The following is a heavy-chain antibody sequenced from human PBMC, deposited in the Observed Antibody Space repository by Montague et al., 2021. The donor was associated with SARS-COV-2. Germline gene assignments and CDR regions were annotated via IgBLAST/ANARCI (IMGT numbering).Heavy chain of an antibody. CDR3: ARNLGSGWAFFDY. J-gene: IGHJ4*02. Sequence: SLRLSCAASGFAFSSYSMNWVRPAPGKGLEWVSSISSSSYIYYADSVKGRFTISRDNAKNSLYLQMNSLRAEDTAVYYCARNLGSGWAFFDYWGQGTLVTVSS. CDR1: GFAFSSYS. D-gene: IGHD6-19*01. CDR2: ISSSSYI. V-gene: IGHV3-21*01.